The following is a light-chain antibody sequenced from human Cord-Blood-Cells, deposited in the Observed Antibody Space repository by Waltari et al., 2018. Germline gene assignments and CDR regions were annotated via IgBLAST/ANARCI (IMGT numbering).Light chain of an antibody. Sequence: QSALTQPASVSGSPGQSLTISCTGTSSDVGGYNYVSLYQQHPGKAPKLMIYDVSNRPSGVSNRFSGSKSGNTASLTISGLQAEDEADYYCSSYTSSSTLFGTGTKVTVL. CDR3: SSYTSSSTL. CDR2: DVS. CDR1: SSDVGGYNY. V-gene: IGLV2-14*01. J-gene: IGLJ1*01.